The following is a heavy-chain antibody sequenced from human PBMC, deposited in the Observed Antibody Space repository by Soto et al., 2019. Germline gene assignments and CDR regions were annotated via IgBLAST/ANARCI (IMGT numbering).Heavy chain of an antibody. CDR3: AKPQGVVVPDYYYYGMDV. V-gene: IGHV3-23*01. Sequence: VGSLRLSCAASGFTFSSYAMSWVRQAPGKGLEWVSAISGSGGSTYYADSVKGRFTISRDNSKNTLYLQMNSLRAEDTAVYYCAKPQGVVVPDYYYYGMDVWGQGTTVTVSS. J-gene: IGHJ6*02. D-gene: IGHD2-2*01. CDR2: ISGSGGST. CDR1: GFTFSSYA.